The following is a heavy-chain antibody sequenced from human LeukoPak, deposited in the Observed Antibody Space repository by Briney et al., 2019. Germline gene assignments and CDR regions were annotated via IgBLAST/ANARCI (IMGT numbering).Heavy chain of an antibody. CDR1: GFTFSSYG. V-gene: IGHV3-33*06. D-gene: IGHD6-6*01. Sequence: QPGRSLRLSCAASGFTFSSYGMHWVRQAPGKGLEWVAVIWYDGSNKYYADSVKGRFTISRDNSKNTLYLQMNSLRAEDTAVYYCAKSWYGSSYYFDYWGQGTLVTVSS. CDR2: IWYDGSNK. CDR3: AKSWYGSSYYFDY. J-gene: IGHJ4*02.